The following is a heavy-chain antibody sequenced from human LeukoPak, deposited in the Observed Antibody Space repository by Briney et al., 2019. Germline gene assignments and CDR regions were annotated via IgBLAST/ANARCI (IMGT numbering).Heavy chain of an antibody. Sequence: ASVKVSCKASGYTFTSFDINWVRQATGQGLEWMGWMDPNSGNTGYAQKLQGRVTMTTDTSTSTAYMELRSLRSYDTAVYYCAAGEDYGSGSYYINPLDYWGQGTLVTVSS. CDR3: AAGEDYGSGSYYINPLDY. CDR2: MDPNSGNT. CDR1: GYTFTSFD. V-gene: IGHV1-8*01. D-gene: IGHD3-10*01. J-gene: IGHJ4*02.